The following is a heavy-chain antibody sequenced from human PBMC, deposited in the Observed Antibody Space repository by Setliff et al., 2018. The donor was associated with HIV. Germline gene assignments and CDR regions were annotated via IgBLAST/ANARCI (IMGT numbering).Heavy chain of an antibody. J-gene: IGHJ3*02. CDR1: DDPISSYY. Sequence: SETLSLTCYVTDDPISSYYWSWVRQPAGKGLEWIGRLYVSGDTNYNPSLKSRVTMSLDTSKNQFSLKLSSVTAADTAVYYCARTLIVVVWVGAFDIWGQGTMVTVSS. CDR2: LYVSGDT. CDR3: ARTLIVVVWVGAFDI. D-gene: IGHD2-21*01. V-gene: IGHV4-4*07.